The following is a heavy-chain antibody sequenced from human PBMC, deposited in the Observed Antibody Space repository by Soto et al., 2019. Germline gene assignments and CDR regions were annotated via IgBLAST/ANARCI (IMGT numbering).Heavy chain of an antibody. CDR1: GFTFSSYW. CDR3: ARGLTGRWFGEPTNYYYYGMDV. Sequence: GGSLRLSCAASGFTFSSYWMHWVRQAPGKGLVWVSRINSDGSSTSYADSVKGRFTISRDNAKNTLYLQMNSLRAEDTAVYYCARGLTGRWFGEPTNYYYYGMDVWGQGTTVTVSS. J-gene: IGHJ6*02. CDR2: INSDGSST. D-gene: IGHD3-10*01. V-gene: IGHV3-74*01.